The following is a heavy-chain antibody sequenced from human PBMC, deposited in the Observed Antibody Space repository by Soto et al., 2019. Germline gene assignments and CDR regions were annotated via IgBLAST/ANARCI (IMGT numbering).Heavy chain of an antibody. V-gene: IGHV4-31*03. CDR1: GGSISSCGYY. D-gene: IGHD3-22*01. CDR3: ALEHYYDSSGYYSRGYWFDP. J-gene: IGHJ5*02. CDR2: IYYSGST. Sequence: SETLSLTCTVSGGSISSCGYYWSWIRQHPGKGLEWIGYIYYSGSTYYNPSLKSRVTISVDTSKNQFSLKLSSVTAADTAVYYCALEHYYDSSGYYSRGYWFDPWGQGTLVTVSS.